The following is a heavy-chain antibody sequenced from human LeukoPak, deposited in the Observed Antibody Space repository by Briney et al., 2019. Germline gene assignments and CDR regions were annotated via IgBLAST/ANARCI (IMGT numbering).Heavy chain of an antibody. CDR3: ARKLKSYYYMDV. V-gene: IGHV4-39*07. CDR1: GGSISSSSYY. J-gene: IGHJ6*03. D-gene: IGHD2-15*01. CDR2: IYYSGST. Sequence: SETLSLTCTVSGGSISSSSYYWGWIRQPPGKGLEWIGSIYYSGSTYYNPSLKSRVTISVDTSKNQFSLKLSSVTAADTAVYYCARKLKSYYYMDVWGKGTTVTVSS.